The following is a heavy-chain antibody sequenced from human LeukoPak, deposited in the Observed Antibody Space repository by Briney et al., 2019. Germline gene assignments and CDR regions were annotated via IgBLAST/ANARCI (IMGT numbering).Heavy chain of an antibody. D-gene: IGHD6-19*01. V-gene: IGHV3-7*01. CDR2: IKQDGSEK. J-gene: IGHJ4*02. CDR3: AKDRDLISSGWPASRVPFGY. Sequence: GGSLRLSCAASGFTFSSYWMSWVRQAPGKGVEWVANIKQDGSEKYYVDSVKGRFTISRDNAKNSLYLQMNSLRAEDTAVYYCAKDRDLISSGWPASRVPFGYWGQGTLVTVSS. CDR1: GFTFSSYW.